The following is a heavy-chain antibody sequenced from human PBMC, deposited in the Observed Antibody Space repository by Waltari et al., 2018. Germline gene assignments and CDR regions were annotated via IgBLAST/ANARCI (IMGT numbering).Heavy chain of an antibody. CDR2: MSGTGDYT. Sequence: VQMLEFGGDLEQPGGSLRISCVGSGSNVGKHAMNWVRQAPGKGLGLVSTMSGTGDYTYYADSVKGRFTISRDNSKNTVFLHMNNLRVEDTAIYFCAKDQAEWLVLDGYFDSWGQGTPVTVSS. V-gene: IGHV3-23*01. D-gene: IGHD6-19*01. CDR1: GSNVGKHA. J-gene: IGHJ4*02. CDR3: AKDQAEWLVLDGYFDS.